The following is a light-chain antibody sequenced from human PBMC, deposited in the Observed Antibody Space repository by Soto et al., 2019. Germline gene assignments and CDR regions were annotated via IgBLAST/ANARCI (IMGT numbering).Light chain of an antibody. Sequence: EIVLTQSPGTLSLSPGERATLSCRASQSVSDSYLAWYQQKPGQAPRLLIYASSRAAGIPDRFSGSGSGTDFALTISRLEPDDFAWYCCQHYGTSALFGPGTKVDIK. CDR3: QHYGTSAL. CDR1: QSVSDSY. CDR2: AS. J-gene: IGKJ3*01. V-gene: IGKV3-20*01.